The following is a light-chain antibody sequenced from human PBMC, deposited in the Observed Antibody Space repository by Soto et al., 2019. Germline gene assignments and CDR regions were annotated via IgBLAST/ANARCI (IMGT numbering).Light chain of an antibody. J-gene: IGKJ5*01. CDR1: QSVSSSY. V-gene: IGKV3-20*01. CDR2: GAS. Sequence: EIVLPQSPGTLSLSPGERATLSCRAIQSVSSSYLAWYQQKPGQAPRLLIYGASSRATGIPDRFSGSGSGTDFTLTTSRLEPEDFAVYYCQQYGSSPRITFGQGTRLAIK. CDR3: QQYGSSPRIT.